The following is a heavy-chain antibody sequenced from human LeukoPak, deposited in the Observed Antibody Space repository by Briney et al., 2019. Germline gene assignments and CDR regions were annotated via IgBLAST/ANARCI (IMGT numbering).Heavy chain of an antibody. Sequence: GASVKVSCKASGYTFTGYYMHWVRQAPGQGLEWMGWINPNSGGTNYAQKFQGWVTMTRDTSISTAYMELSRLRSDDTAVYYCARETSYYVGAFDIWGQGTMVTVSS. V-gene: IGHV1-2*04. CDR3: ARETSYYVGAFDI. D-gene: IGHD1-26*01. CDR1: GYTFTGYY. CDR2: INPNSGGT. J-gene: IGHJ3*02.